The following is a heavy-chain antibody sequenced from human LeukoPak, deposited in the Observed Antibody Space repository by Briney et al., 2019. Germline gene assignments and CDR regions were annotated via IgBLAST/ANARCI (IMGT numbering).Heavy chain of an antibody. CDR3: ATRGTYYYDNSGYWGFDY. CDR1: GLTFSSHA. D-gene: IGHD3-22*01. J-gene: IGHJ4*02. Sequence: GGSLRLSCAASGLTFSSHAMTWVRQSPGRGLEWVSGISGSGGNTYYADSVKGRFTISRDNSKNTLYLQMNSLRAEDTAVYYCATRGTYYYDNSGYWGFDYWGQGTLVTVSS. V-gene: IGHV3-23*01. CDR2: ISGSGGNT.